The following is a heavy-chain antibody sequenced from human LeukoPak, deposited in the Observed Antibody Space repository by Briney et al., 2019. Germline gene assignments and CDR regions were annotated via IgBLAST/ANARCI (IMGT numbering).Heavy chain of an antibody. J-gene: IGHJ4*02. CDR3: ATAPPRITIFGVVIRDYFDY. CDR1: GYTFSSYH. D-gene: IGHD3-3*01. Sequence: ASVKVSCKASGYTFSSYHIHWVRQAPGQGLEWMGKINPSFNPGVDVTSYAQKFQGRVTMTRDISTDTAYMELSSLRSEDTAVYYCATAPPRITIFGVVIRDYFDYWGQGTLVTVSS. V-gene: IGHV1-46*01. CDR2: INPSFNPGVDVT.